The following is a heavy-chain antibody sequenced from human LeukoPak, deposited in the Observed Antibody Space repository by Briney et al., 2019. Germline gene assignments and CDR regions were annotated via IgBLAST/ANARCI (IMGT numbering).Heavy chain of an antibody. CDR2: ISAYNGNT. CDR3: ARIHVIVVVTAIPLLDY. V-gene: IGHV1-18*01. CDR1: GYTFTSYG. J-gene: IGHJ4*02. D-gene: IGHD2-21*02. Sequence: ASVKVSCKASGYTFTSYGISWVRQAPGQGLEWMGWISAYNGNTNYAQKLQGRVTMTTDTSTSTAYMELRSLRSDDTAVYYCARIHVIVVVTAIPLLDYWGQGTLVTVSS.